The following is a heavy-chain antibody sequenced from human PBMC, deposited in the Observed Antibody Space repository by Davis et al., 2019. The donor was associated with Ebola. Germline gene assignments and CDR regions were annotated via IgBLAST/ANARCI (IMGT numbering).Heavy chain of an antibody. D-gene: IGHD2-2*01. CDR3: ARALGYCSSTSCRRGWFDP. Sequence: PSETLSLTCTVSGGSISSYYWSWIRQPPGKRLEWIGYIYYSGSTNYNPSLKSRVTISVDTSKNQFSLKLSSVTAADTAVYYCARALGYCSSTSCRRGWFDPWGQGTLVTVSS. CDR1: GGSISSYY. J-gene: IGHJ5*02. V-gene: IGHV4-59*01. CDR2: IYYSGST.